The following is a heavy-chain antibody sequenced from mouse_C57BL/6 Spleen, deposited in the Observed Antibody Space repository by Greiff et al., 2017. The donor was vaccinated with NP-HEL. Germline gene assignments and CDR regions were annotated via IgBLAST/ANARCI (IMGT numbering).Heavy chain of an antibody. V-gene: IGHV1-81*01. J-gene: IGHJ4*01. CDR2: IYPRSGNT. D-gene: IGHD2-5*01. Sequence: VQLQQSGAELARPGASVKLSCKASGYTFTSYGISWVKQRTGQGLEWIGEIYPRSGNTYYNEKFKGKATLTADKSSSTAYMELRSLTSEDSAVYFGARGAYYSNYVAMDYWGQGTSVTVSS. CDR3: ARGAYYSNYVAMDY. CDR1: GYTFTSYG.